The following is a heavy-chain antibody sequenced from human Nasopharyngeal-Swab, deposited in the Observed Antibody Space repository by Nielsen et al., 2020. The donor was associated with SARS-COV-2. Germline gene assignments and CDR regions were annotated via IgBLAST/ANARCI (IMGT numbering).Heavy chain of an antibody. Sequence: GESLKISCAASGFTFSSYDMHWVRQATGKGLEWVSAIGTAGDTYYPGSVKGRFTISRDNAKNTLYLQMNSLRAEDTAVYYCARVPWQWLVHFDYWGQGTLVTVSS. CDR1: GFTFSSYD. D-gene: IGHD6-19*01. J-gene: IGHJ4*02. V-gene: IGHV3-13*01. CDR3: ARVPWQWLVHFDY. CDR2: IGTAGDT.